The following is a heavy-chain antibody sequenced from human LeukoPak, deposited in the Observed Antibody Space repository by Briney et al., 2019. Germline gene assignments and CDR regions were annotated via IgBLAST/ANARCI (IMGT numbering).Heavy chain of an antibody. D-gene: IGHD2-21*02. CDR1: GFTFSSYA. CDR2: ISGSGGST. J-gene: IGHJ4*02. Sequence: GGSLRLSCAASGFTFSSYAMSWVRQPPGKGPNWVSAISGSGGSTYYADSVKGRFTISGDNSKKMLYLQMNSLRADDTAVYFCAIQCGGGCYSDYWGQGTLVTVSS. V-gene: IGHV3-23*01. CDR3: AIQCGGGCYSDY.